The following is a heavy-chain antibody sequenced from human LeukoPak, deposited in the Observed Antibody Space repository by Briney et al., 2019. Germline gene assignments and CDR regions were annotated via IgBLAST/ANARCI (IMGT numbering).Heavy chain of an antibody. CDR2: LYYIGST. D-gene: IGHD6-13*01. CDR3: ARGTDYSSSWYI. J-gene: IGHJ4*02. V-gene: IGHV4-59*12. CDR1: GDSISVYY. Sequence: SETLSLTCTVSGDSISVYYWSWIRQPPGKGVEWIGYLYYIGSTNYNPSLKSRVTTSVDTSKKQFSLNLSSVTAADTAVYYCARGTDYSSSWYIWGQGTLVTVSS.